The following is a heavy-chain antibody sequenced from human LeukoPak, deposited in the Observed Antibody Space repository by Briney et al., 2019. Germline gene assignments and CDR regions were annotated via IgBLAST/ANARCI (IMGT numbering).Heavy chain of an antibody. CDR2: INNRGTP. J-gene: IGHJ4*02. V-gene: IGHV4-34*01. CDR3: ARVPLWWLTPFDF. D-gene: IGHD5-12*01. CDR1: GVSLSPHY. Sequence: SETLSLTCAVAGVSLSPHYWSWVSRPLGKGLEWLGEINNRGTPNYSPSLRGRATISVDTSKNQFSLRLTSVTAADTAMYYCARVPLWWLTPFDFWGQGTLATVSS.